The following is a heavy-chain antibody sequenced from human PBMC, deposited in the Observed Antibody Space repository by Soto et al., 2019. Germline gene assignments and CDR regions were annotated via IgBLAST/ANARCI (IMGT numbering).Heavy chain of an antibody. Sequence: GESLKISCAASGFTFSSYAMSWVRQAPGKGLEWVSAISGSGGSTYYADSVKGRFTISRDNSKNTLYLQMNSLRAEDTAVYYCAKDPVHPPYPTYYDFWSGVDAFDIWGQGTMVTVSS. D-gene: IGHD3-3*01. CDR3: AKDPVHPPYPTYYDFWSGVDAFDI. CDR2: ISGSGGST. CDR1: GFTFSSYA. J-gene: IGHJ3*02. V-gene: IGHV3-23*01.